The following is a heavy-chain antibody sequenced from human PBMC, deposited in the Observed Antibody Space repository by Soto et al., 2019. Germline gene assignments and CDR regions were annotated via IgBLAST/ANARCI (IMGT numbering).Heavy chain of an antibody. V-gene: IGHV5-51*01. D-gene: IGHD3-3*02. CDR2: IYPSDSDT. CDR1: GYHFTNYW. Sequence: GESLKISCKGSGYHFTNYWIGWVRQVPGKGLEWMGFIYPSDSDTRYSPSFQGQVTISTDKSISTAYLQWSSLKASDTAVYYCAREGLVLAPSTVNSDHYYYAMDVWGQGTTVTVSS. J-gene: IGHJ6*02. CDR3: AREGLVLAPSTVNSDHYYYAMDV.